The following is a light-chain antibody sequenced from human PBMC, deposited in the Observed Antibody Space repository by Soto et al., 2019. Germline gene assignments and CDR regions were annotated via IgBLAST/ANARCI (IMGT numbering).Light chain of an antibody. Sequence: IQLTQSPSSLSASVEDRVTLPCRASEDISSYLAWYQQKPGTAPKLLIYAASALHSGVPSRFSGSGSRTDFTLTISSLQPEDFAIYFCQQLKNYPITFGQGTRLEI. V-gene: IGKV1-9*01. CDR1: EDISSY. J-gene: IGKJ5*01. CDR3: QQLKNYPIT. CDR2: AAS.